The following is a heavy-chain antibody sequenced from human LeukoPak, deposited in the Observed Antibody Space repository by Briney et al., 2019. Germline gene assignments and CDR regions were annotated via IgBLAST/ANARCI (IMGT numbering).Heavy chain of an antibody. CDR2: ISSSSYI. CDR1: GFTVSSNY. Sequence: PGGSLRLSCAASGFTVSSNYMNWVRQAPGKGLEWVSSISSSSYIYYADSVKGRFTISRDNAKNSLYLQMNSLRAEDTAVYYCARDHQAAAVYDYWGQGTLVTVSS. J-gene: IGHJ4*02. V-gene: IGHV3-69-1*01. D-gene: IGHD6-13*01. CDR3: ARDHQAAAVYDY.